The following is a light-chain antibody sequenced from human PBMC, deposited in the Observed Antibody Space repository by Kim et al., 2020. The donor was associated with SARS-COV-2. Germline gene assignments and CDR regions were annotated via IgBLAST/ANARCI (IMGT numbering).Light chain of an antibody. CDR1: QGISTW. CDR2: GAS. CDR3: QQDNSFPHT. J-gene: IGKJ2*01. V-gene: IGKV1-12*01. Sequence: DIQMTQSPSSVSASVGDRVTLTCRASQGISTWLAWYQQKPGKAPKLLIYGASNLRSGVPSKFSGSGSGTDFTLTINSLQLEDFATYYCQQDNSFPHTFGQGTKLEI.